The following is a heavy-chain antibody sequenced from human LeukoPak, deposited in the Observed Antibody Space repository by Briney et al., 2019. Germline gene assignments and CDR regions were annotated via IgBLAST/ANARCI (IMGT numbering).Heavy chain of an antibody. V-gene: IGHV4-4*07. J-gene: IGHJ6*03. CDR3: ARDERSSWYGHYMDV. Sequence: SETLSLTCTVSGGSISSYYWSWIRQPAGKGLEWIGRIYTSGSTNYNPSLKSRVTMSVDTSKNQFSLKLSSVTAADTAVYYCARDERSSWYGHYMDVWGKGTTVTISS. CDR2: IYTSGST. D-gene: IGHD6-13*01. CDR1: GGSISSYY.